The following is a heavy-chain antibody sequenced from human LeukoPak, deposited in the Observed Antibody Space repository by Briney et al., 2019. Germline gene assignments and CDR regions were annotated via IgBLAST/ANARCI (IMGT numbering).Heavy chain of an antibody. D-gene: IGHD1-26*01. CDR3: AKPLGGSYLFDL. V-gene: IGHV3-23*01. Sequence: GGSLRLSCAASGFTFSSYAMTWVRRAPGKGLEWVSTIEVGGAMTHYADSEKGRFTISRDTSKSTLFLQMTNLRVEDTAVYYCAKPLGGSYLFDLWGPGTLVIVSS. J-gene: IGHJ4*02. CDR1: GFTFSSYA. CDR2: IEVGGAMT.